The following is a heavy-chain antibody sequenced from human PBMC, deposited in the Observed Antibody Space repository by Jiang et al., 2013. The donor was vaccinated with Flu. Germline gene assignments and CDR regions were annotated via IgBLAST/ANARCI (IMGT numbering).Heavy chain of an antibody. J-gene: IGHJ4*02. Sequence: SGAEVKKPGASVKVSCKASGYTFTDYYMHWVRQAPGQGLEWMGRINPRSGATNYAQNFQGRVTMTRDTSISTAYMELSRLTSDDTAMYYCARETGDYYGSGMYFDYWGQGPLVTVSS. CDR2: INPRSGAT. CDR1: GYTFTDYY. CDR3: ARETGDYYGSGMYFDY. D-gene: IGHD3-10*01. V-gene: IGHV1-2*06.